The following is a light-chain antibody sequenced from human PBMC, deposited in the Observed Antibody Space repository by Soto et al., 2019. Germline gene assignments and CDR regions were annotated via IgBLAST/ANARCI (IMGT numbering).Light chain of an antibody. CDR2: KVS. Sequence: DVVMTQSPLSLAVKIGQPASISCRSCQSLPYSDGNNHLNWFHQRPGQSPRRLIYKVSNRDSGVPDRFSGSGSGTDFTLKISRVEAEDVGVYYCMQGTHWPLYTFGQGTKLEIK. V-gene: IGKV2-30*01. J-gene: IGKJ2*01. CDR3: MQGTHWPLYT. CDR1: QSLPYSDGNNH.